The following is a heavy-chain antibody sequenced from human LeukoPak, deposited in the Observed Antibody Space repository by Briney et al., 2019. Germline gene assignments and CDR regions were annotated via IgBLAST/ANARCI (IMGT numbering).Heavy chain of an antibody. Sequence: SETLSLTCAVYGGSFSGCYWSWIRQPPGKGLEWIGEINHSGSTNYNPSLKSRVTISVDTSKNQFSLKLSSVTAADTAVYYCARHRFGGVIVPQQALDPWGQGTLVTVSS. V-gene: IGHV4-34*01. CDR2: INHSGST. D-gene: IGHD3-16*02. CDR3: ARHRFGGVIVPQQALDP. J-gene: IGHJ5*02. CDR1: GGSFSGCY.